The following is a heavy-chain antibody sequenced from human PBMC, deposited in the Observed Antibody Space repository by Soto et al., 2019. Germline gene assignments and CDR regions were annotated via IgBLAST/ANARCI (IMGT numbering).Heavy chain of an antibody. D-gene: IGHD3-3*01. CDR2: ISGSGSSK. Sequence: PGGSLRLSCAASGFTLSSYAMSWVRQAPGKGLEWVSVISGSGSSKYYADSVKGRFTISRDNSKKTLYVQMNSLRAEDTAVYYCAKMSDFWSGSPTYHFDYWGQGTQVTVSS. CDR1: GFTLSSYA. CDR3: AKMSDFWSGSPTYHFDY. J-gene: IGHJ4*02. V-gene: IGHV3-23*01.